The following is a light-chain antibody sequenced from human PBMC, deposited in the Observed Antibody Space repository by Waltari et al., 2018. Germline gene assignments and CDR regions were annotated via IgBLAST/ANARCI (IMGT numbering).Light chain of an antibody. Sequence: QSALTQSRSVSGSAGQSVPTSCTGTGSDYVSWSQQLPGKAPKLVIYDVSKPPSGVPDRFSGSKSGTSASLTVSGLQAEDEADYYCCSFEDTWVFGGGTKLTVL. J-gene: IGLJ3*02. CDR3: CSFEDTWV. CDR1: GSDY. CDR2: DVS. V-gene: IGLV2-11*01.